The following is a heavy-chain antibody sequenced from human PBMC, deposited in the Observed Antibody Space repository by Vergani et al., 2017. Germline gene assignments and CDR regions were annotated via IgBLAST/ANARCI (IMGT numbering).Heavy chain of an antibody. Sequence: QVQLVQSGSELKKPGASVKVSCKASGYTFTSYAMNWVRQAPGQGLEWMGRIIPIFGTANYAQKFQGRVTITADESTSTAYMELSSLRSDDTAVYYCARASGGYNPNYYYYRDVWGKGP. CDR3: ARASGGYNPNYYYYRDV. J-gene: IGHJ6*03. CDR1: GYTFTSYA. V-gene: IGHV1-69*18. CDR2: IIPIFGTA. D-gene: IGHD5-24*01.